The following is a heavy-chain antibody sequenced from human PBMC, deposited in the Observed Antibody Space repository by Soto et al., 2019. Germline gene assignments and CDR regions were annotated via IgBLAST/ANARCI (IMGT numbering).Heavy chain of an antibody. V-gene: IGHV2-5*02. CDR1: GFSLSTRGVG. Sequence: QITLKESGPTLVKPTQTLTLTCTFSGFSLSTRGVGVGWIRQPPGKALEWLALIYWDDDKRYSPSLKSRLTIPKDTSKNQVVLTMTNMDPVDTGTYYCEHTYSSGWAFDYWGQGTLVTVSS. J-gene: IGHJ4*02. D-gene: IGHD6-19*01. CDR2: IYWDDDK. CDR3: EHTYSSGWAFDY.